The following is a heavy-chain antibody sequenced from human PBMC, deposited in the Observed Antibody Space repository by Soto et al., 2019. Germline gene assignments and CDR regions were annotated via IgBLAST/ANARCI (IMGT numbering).Heavy chain of an antibody. V-gene: IGHV1-69*12. CDR1: GGTFSSYA. CDR2: IIPIFGPA. Sequence: QVQLVQSGAEVKKPGSSVKVSCKASGGTFSSYAISWVRQAPGQGLEWLGGIIPIFGPANYAQKFQGRVTITADETTSTAYMELSSLRSEDTAVYYWARLPVADLYRDYWGQGTLVTVSS. D-gene: IGHD6-19*01. CDR3: ARLPVADLYRDY. J-gene: IGHJ4*02.